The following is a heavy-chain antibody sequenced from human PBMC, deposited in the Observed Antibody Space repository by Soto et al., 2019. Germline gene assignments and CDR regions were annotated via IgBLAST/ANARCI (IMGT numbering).Heavy chain of an antibody. CDR2: ISYSGNT. V-gene: IGHV4-59*01. CDR1: DGSISNYY. Sequence: PSETLSLTCTVSDGSISNYYWSWIRQSPEKGLEWIGFISYSGNTNYNPSLKSRVTMSVDTSMNQFSLKLSSVTAADTAVYYCARCVATSATPFDSWGQGIVVTSPQ. J-gene: IGHJ4*02. CDR3: ARCVATSATPFDS.